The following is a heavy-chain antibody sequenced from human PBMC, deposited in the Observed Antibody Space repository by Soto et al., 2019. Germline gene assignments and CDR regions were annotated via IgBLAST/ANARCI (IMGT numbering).Heavy chain of an antibody. Sequence: PSETLSLTCTVSGGSISSYYWSWIRQPPGKGLEWIGYIYYSGSTNYNPSLKSRVTISVDTSKNQFSLRLSSVTAADTAVYYCARHGEIWFGERNWFDPWGQGTLVTVSS. J-gene: IGHJ5*02. V-gene: IGHV4-59*08. CDR2: IYYSGST. CDR1: GGSISSYY. D-gene: IGHD3-10*01. CDR3: ARHGEIWFGERNWFDP.